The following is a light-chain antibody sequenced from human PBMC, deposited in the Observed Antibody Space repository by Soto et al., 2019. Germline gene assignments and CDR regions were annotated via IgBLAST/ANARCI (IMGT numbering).Light chain of an antibody. CDR2: DAS. V-gene: IGKV1-5*01. Sequence: DIQMTQSPSTLFASIGDRGTISCRASQTITSRLAWYQQKPGKAPKLLIYDASSLESGVPSRFSGSGSGTEFTLTISSLQPDDFATYYCQQHNSYPWTFGQGTKVDIK. CDR3: QQHNSYPWT. J-gene: IGKJ1*01. CDR1: QTITSR.